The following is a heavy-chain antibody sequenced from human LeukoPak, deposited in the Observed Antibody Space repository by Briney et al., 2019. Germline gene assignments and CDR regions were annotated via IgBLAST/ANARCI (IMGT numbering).Heavy chain of an antibody. J-gene: IGHJ4*02. V-gene: IGHV3-23*01. Sequence: GGSLRLSCAASGFTFTNYAMAWVRQAPGKGLEWVSTVSSDGSGTYYVDSVQGRSTVSRVNSRSIMFLQMNSLRGDDTAVYYCATSEMATRKGHHYWGQGALVTVSS. CDR1: GFTFTNYA. CDR2: VSSDGSGT. CDR3: ATSEMATRKGHHY. D-gene: IGHD5-24*01.